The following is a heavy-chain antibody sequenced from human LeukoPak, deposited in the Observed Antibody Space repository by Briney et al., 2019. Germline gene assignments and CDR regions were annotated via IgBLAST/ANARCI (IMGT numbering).Heavy chain of an antibody. Sequence: SETLSLTCTVSGGSISSYYWSWIRQPPGKGLEWIGYVYYSGSTNYNPSLKSRVTMSVDTSKNQFSLKLSSVTAADTAVYYCARDSPYYYDSSGYYYDWFDPWGQGTLVTVSS. CDR1: GGSISSYY. CDR2: VYYSGST. V-gene: IGHV4-59*12. CDR3: ARDSPYYYDSSGYYYDWFDP. D-gene: IGHD3-22*01. J-gene: IGHJ5*02.